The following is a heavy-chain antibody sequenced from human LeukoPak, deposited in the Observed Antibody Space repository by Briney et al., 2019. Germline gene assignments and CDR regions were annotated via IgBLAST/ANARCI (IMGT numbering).Heavy chain of an antibody. CDR3: AREDVTTDFDY. CDR2: IYSAGST. CDR1: GFTFSSNY. D-gene: IGHD4-11*01. Sequence: GSLRLSCASSGFTFSSNYVSWVRQAPGRGREGVSVIYSAGSTYYAHSVTGRFTISRDNSKNTLYLQMNSLRAEDTAVYYCAREDVTTDFDYWGQGTLVTVSS. V-gene: IGHV3-53*01. J-gene: IGHJ4*02.